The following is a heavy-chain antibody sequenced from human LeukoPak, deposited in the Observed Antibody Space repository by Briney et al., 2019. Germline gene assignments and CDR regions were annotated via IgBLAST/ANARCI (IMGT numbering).Heavy chain of an antibody. V-gene: IGHV3-74*01. CDR2: ITNDGSST. J-gene: IGHJ4*02. D-gene: IGHD1-26*01. CDR3: ARDRYVGTTTAGDSDS. CDR1: GLTFSSHW. Sequence: AGGSLRLSCAASGLTFSSHWMHWVRQAPGKGLVWVSRITNDGSSTTYADSVKGRFTISRDNAKNSLYLQMNSLRAEDTAVYYCARDRYVGTTTAGDSDSWGQGTLVTVSS.